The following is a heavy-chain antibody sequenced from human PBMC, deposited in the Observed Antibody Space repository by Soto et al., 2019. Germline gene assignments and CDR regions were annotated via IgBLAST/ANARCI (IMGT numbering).Heavy chain of an antibody. J-gene: IGHJ6*02. CDR3: ARDLLGIAAAQGAYYYGMDV. CDR2: INPSGGST. Sequence: ASVKVSCKASGGTFSSYAISWVRQAPGQGLEWMGIINPSGGSTSYAQKFQGRVTMTRDTSTSTVYMELSSLRSEDTAVYYCARDLLGIAAAQGAYYYGMDVWGQGTTVTVSS. V-gene: IGHV1-46*01. D-gene: IGHD6-13*01. CDR1: GGTFSSYA.